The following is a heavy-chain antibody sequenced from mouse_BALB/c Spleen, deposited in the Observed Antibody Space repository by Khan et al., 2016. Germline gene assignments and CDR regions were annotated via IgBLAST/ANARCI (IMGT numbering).Heavy chain of an antibody. Sequence: QIQLVQSGPELKKPGETVRISCKASGYTFTTAGMQWVQKMPGKGLKWIGWINTHSGVPKYAEDFKGRFAFSLETSASTAYLQISNLKNEDTAKYFCARQDYGSCYDYWYFDGWGAGTTVTVSS. J-gene: IGHJ1*01. D-gene: IGHD1-1*01. CDR3: ARQDYGSCYDYWYFDG. CDR1: GYTFTTAG. CDR2: INTHSGVP. V-gene: IGHV9-4*02.